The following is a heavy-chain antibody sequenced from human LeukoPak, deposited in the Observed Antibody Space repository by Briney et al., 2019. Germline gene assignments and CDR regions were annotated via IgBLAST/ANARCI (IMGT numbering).Heavy chain of an antibody. CDR1: GLRFSDYY. CDR3: ARDLMGIAYRGAFYY. V-gene: IGHV3-11*01. J-gene: IGHJ4*02. CDR2: ISSGGDIM. Sequence: GRSLRLSCAASGLRFSDYYVSWIRQAPGEGLQWVSYISSGGDIMHYADSVKGRFTISMDNAKNSLYLQMNSLRAEDTAVYYCARDLMGIAYRGAFYYWGQGTLVTVSS. D-gene: IGHD6-13*01.